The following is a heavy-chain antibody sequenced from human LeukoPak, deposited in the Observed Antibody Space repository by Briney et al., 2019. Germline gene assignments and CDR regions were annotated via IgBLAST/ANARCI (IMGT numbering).Heavy chain of an antibody. J-gene: IGHJ5*02. V-gene: IGHV3-33*01. CDR2: IWYDGSNK. D-gene: IGHD6-13*01. CDR3: ARDPGQQLVRGWFDP. Sequence: QPGRSLRLSCAASGFTFSSYGMHWVRQAPGKGLEWVAVIWYDGSNKYYADSVKGRFTISRDNSKSTLYLQMNSLRAEDTAVYYCARDPGQQLVRGWFDPWGQGTLVTVSS. CDR1: GFTFSSYG.